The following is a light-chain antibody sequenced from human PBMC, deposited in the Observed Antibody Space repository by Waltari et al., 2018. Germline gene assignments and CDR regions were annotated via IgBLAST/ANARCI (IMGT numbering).Light chain of an antibody. J-gene: IGKJ1*01. CDR1: RSVVNN. CDR3: QQYDNVPPWT. Sequence: LTQSPAILPASPGDRVTLSCRASRSVVNNLAWYQDKPGQPPRLLIYDGSLRANGIPARFTGSGSGTDFTLTISSLLSEDFAVYFCQQYDNVPPWTFGQGTKVEFK. V-gene: IGKV3-15*01. CDR2: DGS.